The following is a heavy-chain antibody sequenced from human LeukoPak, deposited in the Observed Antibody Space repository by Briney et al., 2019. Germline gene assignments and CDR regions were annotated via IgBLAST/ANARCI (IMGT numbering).Heavy chain of an antibody. CDR1: GGSISSYY. CDR2: IYYSGST. D-gene: IGHD3-10*01. V-gene: IGHV4-59*01. J-gene: IGHJ4*02. CDR3: AREKIRGGFDY. Sequence: SETLSLTCTVSGGSISSYYWSWIRQPPGKGLEWIGYIYYSGSTNYNPSLKSRVTISVDTSKNQFSLKLSSVTAADTAVYYCAREKIRGGFDYWGRGTLVTVSS.